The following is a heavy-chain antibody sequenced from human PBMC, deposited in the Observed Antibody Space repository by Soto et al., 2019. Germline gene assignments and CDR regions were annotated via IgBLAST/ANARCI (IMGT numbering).Heavy chain of an antibody. V-gene: IGHV1-18*01. CDR1: GYTFTNYG. J-gene: IGHJ5*02. Sequence: QVQLVQSGAEVKKPGASVKVSCKASGYTFTNYGINCVRQAPGQGLEWMGWISAYNGNTNYAQKVQGRVTMTTDTSPNTAYMELRSLRSDDTAVYYCARGAVVYSDHICWFDPWGQGTPVTVSS. CDR3: ARGAVVYSDHICWFDP. D-gene: IGHD4-4*01. CDR2: ISAYNGNT.